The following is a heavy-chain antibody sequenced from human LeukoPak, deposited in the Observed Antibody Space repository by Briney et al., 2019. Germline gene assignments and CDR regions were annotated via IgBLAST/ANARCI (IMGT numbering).Heavy chain of an antibody. CDR2: INTNTGNP. CDR1: GYTFTSYG. CDR3: ARERGSGNYYYYTMDV. J-gene: IGHJ6*02. Sequence: ASVKVSCKASGYTFTSYGISWVRQAPGQGPEWMGWINTNTGNPTYAQGFTGRFVFSLDTSVTTAYLQINSLKAEDAAVYYCARERGSGNYYYYTMDVWGQGTTVTVSS. V-gene: IGHV7-4-1*02. D-gene: IGHD3-10*01.